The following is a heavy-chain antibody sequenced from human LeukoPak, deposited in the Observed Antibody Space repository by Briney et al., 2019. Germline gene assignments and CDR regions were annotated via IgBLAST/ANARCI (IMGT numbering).Heavy chain of an antibody. V-gene: IGHV3-53*01. J-gene: IGHJ4*02. Sequence: GGSLRLYCAVSGFTVSGDYMTWVRQAPGKGLEWVSVLYSGGTTYYVDSVKGRFTISRDNSKNTLYLQMNSLRAEDTAVYYCARELSYGAWNRYLDHWGQGTLVTVSS. CDR2: LYSGGTT. CDR1: GFTVSGDY. CDR3: ARELSYGAWNRYLDH. D-gene: IGHD1-1*01.